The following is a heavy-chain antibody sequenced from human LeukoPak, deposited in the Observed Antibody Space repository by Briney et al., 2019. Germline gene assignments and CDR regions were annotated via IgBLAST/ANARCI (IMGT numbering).Heavy chain of an antibody. J-gene: IGHJ4*02. CDR3: AKDEQVLRYFDWLLVKY. V-gene: IGHV3-30*18. CDR2: ISYDGSNK. Sequence: GGSLRLSCAASGFTFSSYGMHWVRQAPGKGLEGVAVISYDGSNKYYADSVKGRFTISRDNSKNTLYLQMNSLRAEDTAVYYCAKDEQVLRYFDWLLVKYWGQGTLVTVSS. CDR1: GFTFSSYG. D-gene: IGHD3-9*01.